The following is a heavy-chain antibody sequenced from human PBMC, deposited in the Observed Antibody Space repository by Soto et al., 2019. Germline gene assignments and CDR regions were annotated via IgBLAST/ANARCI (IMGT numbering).Heavy chain of an antibody. V-gene: IGHV3-23*01. CDR2: VSGSGGST. Sequence: HPGGSLRLSCSASGFTFGSYVMNWVRQAPGKGLEWVSAVSGSGGSTYYADSVKGRFTISRDNSKNTLYLQMNSLRVEDTAIYYCARRATAIAHHCDYWGQGALVTVSS. CDR3: ARRATAIAHHCDY. CDR1: GFTFGSYV. J-gene: IGHJ4*02. D-gene: IGHD6-25*01.